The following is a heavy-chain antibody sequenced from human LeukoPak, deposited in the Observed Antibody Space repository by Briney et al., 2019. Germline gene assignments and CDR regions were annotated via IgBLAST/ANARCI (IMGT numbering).Heavy chain of an antibody. V-gene: IGHV6-1*01. D-gene: IGHD5-18*01. J-gene: IGHJ4*02. Sequence: SQTLSLTCAISGDSVSSNSAAWNCIRQSPSRGLEWLGRTYYRSKWHNDYAVSVKSRITINPDTSKNQFSLQLNSVTPEDTAVYYCARAREDTAMVHFDYWGQGTLVTVSS. CDR3: ARAREDTAMVHFDY. CDR1: GDSVSSNSAA. CDR2: TYYRSKWHN.